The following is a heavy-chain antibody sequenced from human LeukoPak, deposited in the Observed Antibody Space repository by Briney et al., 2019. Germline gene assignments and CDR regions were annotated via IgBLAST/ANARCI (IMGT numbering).Heavy chain of an antibody. Sequence: GGSLRLSCAASGFTFSTYAMSWVRQAPGKGLEWVSTIRGDGYTYYADSVKGRFTISRDNSENTLYLQMNSLRAEDTAVYYCAKEGYCSGDCYTHFDYWGQGTLVTVSS. CDR3: AKEGYCSGDCYTHFDY. D-gene: IGHD2-21*02. J-gene: IGHJ4*02. V-gene: IGHV3-23*01. CDR2: IRGDGYT. CDR1: GFTFSTYA.